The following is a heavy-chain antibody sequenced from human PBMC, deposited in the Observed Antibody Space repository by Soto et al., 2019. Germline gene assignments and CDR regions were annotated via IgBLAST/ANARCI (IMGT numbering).Heavy chain of an antibody. Sequence: GGSLRLSCAASGFSVSDYAMSWVRQAPGKGLEWVSSISGSGDGTYYGDSVKGRFTLSRDTSQKTLYLQMNNLRGEDTALYFCTKSRRSVLMVYGFGGMDVWGRGTTVTVSS. CDR1: GFSVSDYA. J-gene: IGHJ6*02. V-gene: IGHV3-23*01. CDR3: TKSRRSVLMVYGFGGMDV. D-gene: IGHD2-8*01. CDR2: ISGSGDGT.